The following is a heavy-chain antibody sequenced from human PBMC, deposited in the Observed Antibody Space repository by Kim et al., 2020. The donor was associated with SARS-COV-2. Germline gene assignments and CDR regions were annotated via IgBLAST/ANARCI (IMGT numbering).Heavy chain of an antibody. V-gene: IGHV1-2*02. CDR3: ARERGAGSSSLMKY. D-gene: IGHD6-13*01. CDR1: GYTFTGYY. J-gene: IGHJ4*02. CDR2: INPNSGGT. Sequence: ASVKVSCKASGYTFTGYYMHWVRQAPGQGLEWMGWINPNSGGTNYAQKFQGRVTMTRDTSISTAYMELSRLRSDDTAVYYCARERGAGSSSLMKYWGQGTLVTVSS.